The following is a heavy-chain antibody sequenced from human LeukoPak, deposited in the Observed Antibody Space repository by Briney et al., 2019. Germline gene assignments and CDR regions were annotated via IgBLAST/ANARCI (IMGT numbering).Heavy chain of an antibody. CDR2: IYHSGST. J-gene: IGHJ1*01. V-gene: IGHV4-38-2*02. D-gene: IGHD2-2*02. CDR3: ASYCSSTSCYRGLQYFQH. Sequence: SETLSLTCTVSGYSISSGYYWGWIRQPPGKGLEWIGSIYHSGSTYYNPSLKSRVTISVDTSKNQFSLKLSSVTAADTAVYYCASYCSSTSCYRGLQYFQHWGQGTRVTVSS. CDR1: GYSISSGYY.